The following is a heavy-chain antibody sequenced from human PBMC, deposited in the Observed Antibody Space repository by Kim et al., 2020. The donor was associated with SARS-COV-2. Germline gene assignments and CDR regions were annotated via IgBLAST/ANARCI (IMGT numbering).Heavy chain of an antibody. Sequence: GGSLRLSCAASGFTFSNAWMSWVRQAPGKGLEWVGRIKSKTDGGTTDYAAPVKGRFTISRDDSKNTLYLQMNSLKTEDTAVYYCTTDCSSEPRGYYYYGMDVWGQGTTVTVSS. CDR3: TTDCSSEPRGYYYYGMDV. J-gene: IGHJ6*02. CDR1: GFTFSNAW. V-gene: IGHV3-15*01. CDR2: IKSKTDGGTT. D-gene: IGHD3-22*01.